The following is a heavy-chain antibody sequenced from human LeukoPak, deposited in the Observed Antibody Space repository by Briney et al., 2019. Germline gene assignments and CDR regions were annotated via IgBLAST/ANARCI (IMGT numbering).Heavy chain of an antibody. CDR2: IYYSGNT. Sequence: SETLSLTCAVSGDSISTSNSYWGWIRRPPGKGLEWVGSIYYSGNTYYNPSLKSRVTISVDTSKDQFSLKLTSVTAADTAVYYCARQTGVGLFILPGGQGTLATVSS. D-gene: IGHD3-3*01. CDR1: GDSISTSNSY. CDR3: ARQTGVGLFILP. V-gene: IGHV4-39*01. J-gene: IGHJ4*02.